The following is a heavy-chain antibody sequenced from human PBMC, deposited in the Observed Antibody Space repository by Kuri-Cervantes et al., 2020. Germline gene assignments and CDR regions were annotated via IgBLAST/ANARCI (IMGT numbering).Heavy chain of an antibody. CDR3: ARVGDFWSGLHDY. CDR2: IYYSGST. Sequence: GSLRLSCTVSGGSISSSSYYWGWIRQPPGKGLEWIGSIYYSGSTYYNPSLKSRVTISVDTSKNQFSLKLSSVTAADTAVYYCARVGDFWSGLHDYWGQGTLVTVSS. V-gene: IGHV4-39*07. CDR1: GGSISSSSYY. D-gene: IGHD3-3*01. J-gene: IGHJ4*02.